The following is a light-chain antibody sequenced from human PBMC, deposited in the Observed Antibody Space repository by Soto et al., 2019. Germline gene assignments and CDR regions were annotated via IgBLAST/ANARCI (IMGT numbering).Light chain of an antibody. J-gene: IGLJ3*02. V-gene: IGLV2-14*01. CDR1: SSDIGGYDY. CDR2: DVS. Sequence: QSALTQPASVSGSPGQSITISCTGTSSDIGGYDYVSWYQQHPGKAPQLMIYDVSIRPSGVSNRFSGSKSGSTASLTISGLQAEDESDYYCISYTSSSTWVFGGGTKVTVL. CDR3: ISYTSSSTWV.